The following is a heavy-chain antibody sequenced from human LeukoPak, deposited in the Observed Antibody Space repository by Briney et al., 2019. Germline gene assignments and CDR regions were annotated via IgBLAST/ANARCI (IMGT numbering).Heavy chain of an antibody. D-gene: IGHD6-19*01. V-gene: IGHV4-39*01. CDR1: GGSIRSSSYY. J-gene: IGHJ4*02. Sequence: SETLSLTCTVSGGSIRSSSYYWGWIRQPPGKGLEWIVSIYYSGSTYYNASLKSRGTISVNTSKNQFSLKLNSVTAADTAVYFCARQVVAVAGNGYFDYWGQGTLVTVSS. CDR3: ARQVVAVAGNGYFDY. CDR2: IYYSGST.